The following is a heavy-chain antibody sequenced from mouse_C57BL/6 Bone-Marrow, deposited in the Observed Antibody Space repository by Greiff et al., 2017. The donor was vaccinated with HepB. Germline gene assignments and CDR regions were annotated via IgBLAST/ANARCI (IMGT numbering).Heavy chain of an antibody. J-gene: IGHJ3*01. V-gene: IGHV5-9*01. CDR1: GFTFSSYT. CDR3: AILLLRSN. CDR2: ISGGGGNT. D-gene: IGHD1-1*01. Sequence: EVHLVESGGGLVKPGGSLKLSCAASGFTFSSYTMSWVRQTPEKRLEWVATISGGGGNTYYPDSVKGRFTIARDNAKNTLYLQMSSLRSEDTALYYCAILLLRSNWGQGTLVTVSA.